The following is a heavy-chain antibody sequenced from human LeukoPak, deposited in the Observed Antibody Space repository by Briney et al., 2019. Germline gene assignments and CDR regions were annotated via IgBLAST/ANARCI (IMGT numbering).Heavy chain of an antibody. CDR1: GLTFDDYA. J-gene: IGHJ6*03. Sequence: GGSLRLSCAASGLTFDDYAMHWVRQASGKGLEWVSHITWDGGSTHYADSVEGRFTISRDNRENSLYLQMNSLRPEDTALYYCAKDRAARGRGNYFYMDVWGKGTTVTISS. CDR2: ITWDGGST. CDR3: AKDRAARGRGNYFYMDV. V-gene: IGHV3-43D*03. D-gene: IGHD2/OR15-2a*01.